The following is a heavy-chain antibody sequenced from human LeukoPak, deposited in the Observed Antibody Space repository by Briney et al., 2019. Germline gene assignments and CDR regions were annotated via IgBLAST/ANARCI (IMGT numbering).Heavy chain of an antibody. Sequence: SETLSLTCAVSGYSISSGYYWGWIRQPPGKGLEWIGSIYHSGSTYYNPSLKSRVTISVDTSKNQFSLKLSSVTAADTAVYYCARDYGDHGGFDYWGQGTLVTVSS. CDR2: IYHSGST. V-gene: IGHV4-38-2*02. J-gene: IGHJ4*02. CDR3: ARDYGDHGGFDY. D-gene: IGHD4-17*01. CDR1: GYSISSGYY.